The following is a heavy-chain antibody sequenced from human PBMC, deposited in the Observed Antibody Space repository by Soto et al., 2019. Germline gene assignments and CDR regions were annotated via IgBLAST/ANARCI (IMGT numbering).Heavy chain of an antibody. J-gene: IGHJ4*02. D-gene: IGHD3-10*01. CDR1: GFTFSSYA. Sequence: EVQLLESGGGLVQPGGSLRLSCAASGFTFSSYAMSWVRQAPGKGLEWVSAISGSGGSTYYADSVKGRFTISRDNSKNTLYLQMNSLRAEDTAVYYCAKDGGGYYGSGSYLDYWGQGTLVTVSS. CDR2: ISGSGGST. CDR3: AKDGGGYYGSGSYLDY. V-gene: IGHV3-23*01.